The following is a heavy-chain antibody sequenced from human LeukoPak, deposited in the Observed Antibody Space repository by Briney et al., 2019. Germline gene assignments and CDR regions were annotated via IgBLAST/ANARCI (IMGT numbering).Heavy chain of an antibody. Sequence: GGSLRLSCVGSGFSFRSHWMAWVRQTPGKGLEWVANINQDGSTKHYVDSVKGRFTISRDNAKNSLYLQMNSLRAEDTAIYYCARDQTGSLDYWGQGTLVTVSS. CDR1: GFSFRSHW. J-gene: IGHJ4*02. CDR3: ARDQTGSLDY. V-gene: IGHV3-7*01. D-gene: IGHD1-26*01. CDR2: INQDGSTK.